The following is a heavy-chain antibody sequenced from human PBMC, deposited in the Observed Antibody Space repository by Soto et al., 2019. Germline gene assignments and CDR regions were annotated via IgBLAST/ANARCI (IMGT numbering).Heavy chain of an antibody. CDR2: IYYNGTT. CDR1: GGSISSYY. D-gene: IGHD4-4*01. J-gene: IGHJ6*02. V-gene: IGHV4-59*13. Sequence: SETLSLTCTVSGGSISSYYWSWIRQPPGKGLEWIGYIYYNGTTNYNPSLKSRVTMSVDTSKNQFSLKLSSVTAADTAVYYCARDGYTLTPNYYYGMDVWGQGTTVTVSS. CDR3: ARDGYTLTPNYYYGMDV.